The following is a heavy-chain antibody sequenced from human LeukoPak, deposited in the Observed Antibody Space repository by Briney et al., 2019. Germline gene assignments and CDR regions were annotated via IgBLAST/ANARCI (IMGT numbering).Heavy chain of an antibody. V-gene: IGHV4-39*01. D-gene: IGHD6-19*01. Sequence: SETLSLTCTVSGGSISSSDYYWGWIRQPPGKGLEWIGTIYYGGSTYYNPSLKSRVTIFVDTSKNQFSLKLNSVTAADTAVYYCARHSSGLDYWGQGTLVTVSS. CDR2: IYYGGST. CDR3: ARHSSGLDY. J-gene: IGHJ4*02. CDR1: GGSISSSDYY.